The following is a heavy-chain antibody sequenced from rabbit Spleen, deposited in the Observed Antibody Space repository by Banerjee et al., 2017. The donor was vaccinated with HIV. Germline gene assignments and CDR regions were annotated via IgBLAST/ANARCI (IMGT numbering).Heavy chain of an antibody. V-gene: IGHV1S40*01. D-gene: IGHD1-1*01. Sequence: QSLEESGGDLVKPEGSLTLTCTASGVSFSISSYMCWVRQAPGKGLEWIACIDIGSSGFTYFATWAKGRFTCSKTSSTTVTLQMTRLTAADTATYFCARDTSSSFSSYGMDLWGPGTLVTVS. J-gene: IGHJ6*01. CDR2: IDIGSSGFT. CDR3: ARDTSSSFSSYGMDL. CDR1: GVSFSISSY.